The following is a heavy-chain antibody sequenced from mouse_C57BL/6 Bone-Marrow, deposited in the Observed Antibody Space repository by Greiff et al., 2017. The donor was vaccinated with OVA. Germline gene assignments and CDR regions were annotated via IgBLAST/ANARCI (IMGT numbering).Heavy chain of an antibody. CDR2: IHPNSGST. D-gene: IGHD1-1*01. CDR3: ARRGYGSSYVCYFDY. J-gene: IGHJ2*01. Sequence: QVQLKQPGAELVKPGASVKLSCKASGYTFTSYWMHWVKQRPGQGLEWIGMIHPNSGSTNYNEKFKSKATLTVDKSSSTAYMQLSSLTSEDSAVYYCARRGYGSSYVCYFDYWGQGTTLTVSS. V-gene: IGHV1-64*01. CDR1: GYTFTSYW.